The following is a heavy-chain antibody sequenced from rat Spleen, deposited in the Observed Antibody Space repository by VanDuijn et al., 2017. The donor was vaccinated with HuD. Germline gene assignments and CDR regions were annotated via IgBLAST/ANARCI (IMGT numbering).Heavy chain of an antibody. CDR2: MRYNGDT. V-gene: IGHV2-63*01. CDR3: ARFRILWAADY. CDR1: GFSLTSYN. Sequence: QVQLKESGPGLVQPSQTLSLTCTVSGFSLTSYNVHWVRQPPGKGLEWMGRMRYNGDTSYNSALKSRLSISRDTSKSQVFLKMNNLQTEDTAMYFCARFRILWAADYWGQGVMVTVSS. J-gene: IGHJ2*01. D-gene: IGHD1-7*01.